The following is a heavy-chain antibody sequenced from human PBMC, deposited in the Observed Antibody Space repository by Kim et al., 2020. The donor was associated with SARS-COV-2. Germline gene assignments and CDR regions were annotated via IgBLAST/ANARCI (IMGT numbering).Heavy chain of an antibody. V-gene: IGHV1-3*01. CDR2: IDADNGNT. J-gene: IGHJ4*02. CDR3: ARNEHY. CDR1: GYTFTSYA. Sequence: ASVKVSCKASGYTFTSYAFHWVRQAPGQGLEWMGWIDADNGNTKYSQKFQGRVTITRDTSARTAYMSLSSLRSEDTAVYYCARNEHYWGQGTLVTVSS.